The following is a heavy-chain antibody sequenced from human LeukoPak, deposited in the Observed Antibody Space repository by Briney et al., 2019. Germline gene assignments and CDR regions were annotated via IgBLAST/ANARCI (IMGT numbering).Heavy chain of an antibody. Sequence: QSGGSLRLSCAASGFTFSSYWMHWVRQAPGKGLVWVSRINSDGSSTSYGDSMKGRFTISRDNAKNTLYLQMNSLRAEDTAVYYCARSLSGLYSSSWYYFDYWGQGTLVTVSS. J-gene: IGHJ4*02. CDR2: INSDGSST. V-gene: IGHV3-74*01. CDR3: ARSLSGLYSSSWYYFDY. CDR1: GFTFSSYW. D-gene: IGHD6-13*01.